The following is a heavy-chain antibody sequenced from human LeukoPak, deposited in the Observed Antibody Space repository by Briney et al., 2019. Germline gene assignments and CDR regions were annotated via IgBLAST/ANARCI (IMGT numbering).Heavy chain of an antibody. V-gene: IGHV1-18*01. CDR3: ARDLYSSSWYFDY. CDR1: GYTFTSYG. J-gene: IGHJ4*02. D-gene: IGHD6-13*01. Sequence: ASVKVSCKASGYTFTSYGISWVRQAPGQGLEWMGWISAYNGNTNYAQKFQGRVTITADESTSTAYMELSSLRSEDTAVYYCARDLYSSSWYFDYWGQGTLVTVSS. CDR2: ISAYNGNT.